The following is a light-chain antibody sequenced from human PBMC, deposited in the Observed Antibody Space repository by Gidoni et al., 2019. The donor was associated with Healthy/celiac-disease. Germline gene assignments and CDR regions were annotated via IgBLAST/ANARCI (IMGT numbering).Light chain of an antibody. CDR3: QQRSNWPT. CDR1: QIVSSY. CDR2: DPS. V-gene: IGKV3-11*01. J-gene: IGKJ4*01. Sequence: VLTQSPATLSLYPGERANLSCRASQIVSSYFAWYQQKPGQATRLLIYDPSNRASGIPAMFSGSGSGTDFTLTISSLEPEDFAVYYCQQRSNWPTFGGGTKVEIK.